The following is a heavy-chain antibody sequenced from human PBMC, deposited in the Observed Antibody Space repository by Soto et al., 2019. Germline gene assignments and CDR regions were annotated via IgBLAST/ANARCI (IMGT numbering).Heavy chain of an antibody. D-gene: IGHD6-25*01. J-gene: IGHJ5*02. CDR3: ARGGREQRHNWFDL. CDR1: GGTFSSYA. V-gene: IGHV1-69*13. CDR2: IIPIFGTA. Sequence: GASVKVSCKASGGTFSSYAISWVRQAPGQGLEWMGGIIPIFGTANYAQKFQGRVTITADESTSTAYMELSSLRSEDTAVYYCARGGREQRHNWFDLWGQGTLVTVSS.